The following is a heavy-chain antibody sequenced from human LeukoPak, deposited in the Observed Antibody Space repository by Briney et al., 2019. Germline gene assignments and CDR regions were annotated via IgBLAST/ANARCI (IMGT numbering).Heavy chain of an antibody. CDR1: GGSISNYY. Sequence: SETLSLTCTVSGGSISNYYWSWIRQPPGKGLEWIGYIYHSGSTYYNPSLKSRVTISVDRSKNQFSLKLSSVTAADTAVYYCARDLDGYNTGGGYWGQGTLVTVSS. CDR3: ARDLDGYNTGGGY. CDR2: IYHSGST. V-gene: IGHV4-59*12. J-gene: IGHJ4*02. D-gene: IGHD5-24*01.